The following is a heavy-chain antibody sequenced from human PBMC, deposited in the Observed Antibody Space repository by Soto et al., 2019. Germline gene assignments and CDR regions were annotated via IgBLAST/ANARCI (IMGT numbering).Heavy chain of an antibody. CDR2: INQSGST. J-gene: IGHJ3*02. D-gene: IGHD1-26*01. V-gene: IGHV4-34*01. CDR1: GGSFSGYY. Sequence: SEPPSLTCAVYGGSFSGYYWSWIRQPPGKGLEWIGEINQSGSTNYNPSLKSRVTISVDTSKNQFSLKLSSVTAADTAVYYGARRRPNPTYGRCAVDTRGQVTIVT. CDR3: ARRRPNPTYGRCAVDT.